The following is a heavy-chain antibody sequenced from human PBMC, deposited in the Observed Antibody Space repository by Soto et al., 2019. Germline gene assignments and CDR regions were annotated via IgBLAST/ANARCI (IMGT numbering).Heavy chain of an antibody. V-gene: IGHV4-39*01. D-gene: IGHD3-10*01. CDR3: ALSSGKLLWFGEPFSGRGFHP. CDR2: IYYTGST. J-gene: IGHJ5*02. Sequence: KPSETLSLTCTVSGVSITSGTYYWGWIRQPPGKGLEWIGTIYYTGSTYYDPSLKSRVTISVDTSKNQFSLKLTSVTAADTAVYYCALSSGKLLWFGEPFSGRGFHPWGQGTLVTXS. CDR1: GVSITSGTYY.